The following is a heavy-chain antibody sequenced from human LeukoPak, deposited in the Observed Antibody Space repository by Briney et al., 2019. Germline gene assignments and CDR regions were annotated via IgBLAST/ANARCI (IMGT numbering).Heavy chain of an antibody. CDR3: AKAYFSSTAGCYMDV. V-gene: IGHV3-9*03. Sequence: GGSLRLSCAASGFTFDDYAMHWVRQAPGKGLEWVSSISWNSGNIGYADSVKGRFTISRDNAKKSLYLQMNSLRAEDMALYYCAKAYFSSTAGCYMDVWGKGTTVTVFS. D-gene: IGHD2-2*01. CDR1: GFTFDDYA. CDR2: ISWNSGNI. J-gene: IGHJ6*03.